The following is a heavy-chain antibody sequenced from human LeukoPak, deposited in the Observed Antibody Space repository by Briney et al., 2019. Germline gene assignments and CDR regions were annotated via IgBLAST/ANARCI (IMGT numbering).Heavy chain of an antibody. D-gene: IGHD3-16*01. Sequence: GGSLRFSCAASGFSFSTYWMHWVRQAPGKGLVWVSRTNSDGSTTSYADSVKGRFTISRDNAKNTLYLQMNSLRAEDTAVYYCARVATGSYHFDYWGQGTLATVSS. V-gene: IGHV3-74*01. CDR1: GFSFSTYW. J-gene: IGHJ4*02. CDR2: TNSDGSTT. CDR3: ARVATGSYHFDY.